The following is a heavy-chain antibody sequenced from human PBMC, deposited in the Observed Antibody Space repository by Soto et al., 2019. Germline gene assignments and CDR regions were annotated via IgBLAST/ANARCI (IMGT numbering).Heavy chain of an antibody. J-gene: IGHJ6*02. V-gene: IGHV3-23*01. Sequence: GGSLRLSCTGSGFTFNNYAMSWVRQAPGQGLEWVSAISGGSTYYADSVKGRFTISRDNSKNTLYLQMNSLRAEDTAIYYCAKDQGTAVASYGVDVWGQGTTVTVSS. CDR1: GFTFNNYA. CDR2: ISGGST. D-gene: IGHD6-19*01. CDR3: AKDQGTAVASYGVDV.